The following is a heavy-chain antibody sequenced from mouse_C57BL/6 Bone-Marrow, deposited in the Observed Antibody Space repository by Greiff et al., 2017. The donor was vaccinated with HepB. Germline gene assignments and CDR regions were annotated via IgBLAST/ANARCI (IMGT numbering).Heavy chain of an antibody. CDR2: ISDGGSYT. D-gene: IGHD2-3*01. CDR3: ARDRDGYLLAY. J-gene: IGHJ3*01. CDR1: GFTFSSYA. Sequence: EVKLMESGGGLVKPGGSLKLFCAASGFTFSSYAMSWVRQTPEKRLEWVATISDGGSYTYYPDNVKGRFTISRDNAKNNLYLQMSHLKSEDTAMYYCARDRDGYLLAYWGQGTLVTVSA. V-gene: IGHV5-4*01.